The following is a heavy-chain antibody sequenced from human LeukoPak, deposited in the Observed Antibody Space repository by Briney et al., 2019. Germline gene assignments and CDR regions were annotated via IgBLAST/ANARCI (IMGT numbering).Heavy chain of an antibody. CDR3: ASSNCGGYCYASYNPGGFDY. D-gene: IGHD2-21*02. CDR2: IYYSGST. J-gene: IGHJ4*02. CDR1: GGSISSYY. Sequence: PSETLSLTCTVSGGSISSYYWSWLRQPPGKGLEWLGYIYYSGSTNYNPSLKSRVTISVDTSKNQFSLKLSSVTAADTAVYYCASSNCGGYCYASYNPGGFDYWGQGTLVTVSS. V-gene: IGHV4-59*01.